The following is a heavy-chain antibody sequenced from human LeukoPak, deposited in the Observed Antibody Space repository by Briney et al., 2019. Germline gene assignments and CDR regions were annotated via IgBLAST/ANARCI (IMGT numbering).Heavy chain of an antibody. Sequence: SETLSLTCTVSGGSISSYYWSWIRQPVGKGLEWIGEINHSGSTNYNPSLKSRVTISVDTSKNQFSLKLSSVTAADTAVYYCARGENYYGSGSYYSWFDPWGQGTLVTVSS. D-gene: IGHD3-10*01. CDR1: GGSISSYY. CDR3: ARGENYYGSGSYYSWFDP. CDR2: INHSGST. J-gene: IGHJ5*02. V-gene: IGHV4-34*01.